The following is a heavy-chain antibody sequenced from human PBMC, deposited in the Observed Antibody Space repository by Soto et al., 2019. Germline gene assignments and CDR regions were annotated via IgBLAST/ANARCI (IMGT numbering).Heavy chain of an antibody. CDR1: GYIFSNYY. CDR2: INPNTGGT. CDR3: ARDKVYGDNSFDF. J-gene: IGHJ4*02. D-gene: IGHD4-17*01. Sequence: QVSLVQSGAEVKKPGASVNVSCKAFGYIFSNYYIHWVRQAPGQGLEWMGIINPNTGGTSYPQKFQGRVTVTRDTSTSTVYMEMSSLASEDTAVYYCARDKVYGDNSFDFWGQGTLVTVSS. V-gene: IGHV1-46*01.